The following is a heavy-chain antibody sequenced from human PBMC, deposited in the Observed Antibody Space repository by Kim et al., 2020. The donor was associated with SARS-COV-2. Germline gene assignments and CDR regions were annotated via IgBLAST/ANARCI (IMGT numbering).Heavy chain of an antibody. V-gene: IGHV5-10-1*01. CDR3: ARKPGYYGSGSYYNPDYYYYYYGMDV. CDR2: IDPSDSYT. D-gene: IGHD3-10*01. J-gene: IGHJ6*02. CDR1: GYSFTSYW. Sequence: GESLKISCKGSGYSFTSYWISWVRQMPGKGLEWMGRIDPSDSYTNYSPSFQGHVTISADKSISTAYLQWSSLKASDTAMYYCARKPGYYGSGSYYNPDYYYYYYGMDVWGQGTTVTVSS.